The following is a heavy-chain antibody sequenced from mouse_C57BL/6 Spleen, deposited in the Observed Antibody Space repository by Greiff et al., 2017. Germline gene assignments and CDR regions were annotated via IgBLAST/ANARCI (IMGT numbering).Heavy chain of an antibody. V-gene: IGHV1-82*01. CDR1: GYAFSSSW. CDR2: IYPGDGDT. CDR3: ARGGYHYFDY. J-gene: IGHJ2*01. Sequence: QVQLKQSGPELVKPGASVKISCKASGYAFSSSWMNWVKQRPGKGLEWIGRIYPGDGDTNYNGKFKGKATLTADKSSSTAYMQLSCLTSADSAVYFCARGGYHYFDYWGQGTTLTVSA.